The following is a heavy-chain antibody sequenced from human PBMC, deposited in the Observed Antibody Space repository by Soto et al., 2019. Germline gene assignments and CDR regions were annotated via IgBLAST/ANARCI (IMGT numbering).Heavy chain of an antibody. J-gene: IGHJ5*01. Sequence: EWVANIKPDGSEIWYVDSVKGRFTISRDNSKNTLYLQMNSLRAEDTAVYYCAKDGVFFFLCYGDHRDRLSSW. CDR3: AKDGVFFFLCYGDHRDRLSS. CDR2: IKPDGSEI. V-gene: IGHV3-7*01. D-gene: IGHD4-17*01.